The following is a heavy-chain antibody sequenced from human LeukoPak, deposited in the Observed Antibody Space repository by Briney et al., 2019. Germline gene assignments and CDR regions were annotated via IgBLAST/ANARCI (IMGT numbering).Heavy chain of an antibody. J-gene: IGHJ4*02. CDR1: GGTFNSYA. CDR3: ARVGDDNIRRGELLLRRCYFDF. D-gene: IGHD3-10*01. V-gene: IGHV1-69*06. CDR2: IVPIYGTI. Sequence: SVKVSCKTSGGTFNSYAFSWVRQAPGQGLEWMGGIVPIYGTIHFAEKFQGRVTITADKFTSIVYMELSSLRSEDTAMYYCARVGDDNIRRGELLLRRCYFDFWGQGTLVTVSS.